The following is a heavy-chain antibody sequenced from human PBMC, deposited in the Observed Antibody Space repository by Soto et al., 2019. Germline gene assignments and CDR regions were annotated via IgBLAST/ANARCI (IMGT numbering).Heavy chain of an antibody. CDR2: ISYDGSNK. CDR1: GFTFSSYG. CDR3: ATRGDVDTAPQG. J-gene: IGHJ4*02. D-gene: IGHD5-18*01. Sequence: QVQLVESGGGVVQPGRSLRLSCAASGFTFSSYGMHWVRQAPGKGLEWVAVISYDGSNKYYADSVKGRFTISRDNSKNTLYLQMNSLRAEDTAVYYCATRGDVDTAPQGWGQGTLVTVSS. V-gene: IGHV3-30*03.